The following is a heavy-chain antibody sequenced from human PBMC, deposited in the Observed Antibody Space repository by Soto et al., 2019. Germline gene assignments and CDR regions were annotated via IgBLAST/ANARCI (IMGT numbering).Heavy chain of an antibody. CDR2: ISGSGGST. J-gene: IGHJ6*02. Sequence: GGSLRLSCAASGFTFSSYAMSWVRQAPGKGLEWVSAISGSGGSTYYADSVKGRFTISRDNSKNTLYLQMNSLRAEDTAVYYCVKDLIPIVVVPASYYYGMDVWGQGTTVTVSS. CDR1: GFTFSSYA. CDR3: VKDLIPIVVVPASYYYGMDV. D-gene: IGHD2-2*01. V-gene: IGHV3-23*01.